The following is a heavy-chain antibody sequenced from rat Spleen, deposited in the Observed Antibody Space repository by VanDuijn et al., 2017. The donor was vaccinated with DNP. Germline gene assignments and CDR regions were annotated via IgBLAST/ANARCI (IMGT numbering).Heavy chain of an antibody. V-gene: IGHV3-1*01. Sequence: EVQLQESGPGLVEPSQSLSLTCSVTGYSITRSYRWNWIRKFPGDKMEWIGHISYSGSTTYNPSLESRISITRDTSKNQFFLHLNSVTTADTATYYCARQPSGMDYWGQGVMVIVSS. D-gene: IGHD1-4*01. CDR2: ISYSGST. CDR3: ARQPSGMDY. CDR1: GYSITRSY. J-gene: IGHJ2*01.